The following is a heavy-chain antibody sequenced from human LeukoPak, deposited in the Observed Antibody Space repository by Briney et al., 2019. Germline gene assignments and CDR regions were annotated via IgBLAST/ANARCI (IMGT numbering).Heavy chain of an antibody. V-gene: IGHV4-61*02. CDR2: IYTSGST. CDR3: ARDRKYYYHMDV. D-gene: IGHD1-14*01. J-gene: IGHJ6*03. Sequence: SQTLSLTCTVSGGSISSGTYYWNWIRQPAGKGLEWIGRIYTSGSTYYNPSLKSRVTISVDTSKNQFSLRLSSLTAADTALYYCARDRKYYYHMDVWGKGTTVTVSS. CDR1: GGSISSGTYY.